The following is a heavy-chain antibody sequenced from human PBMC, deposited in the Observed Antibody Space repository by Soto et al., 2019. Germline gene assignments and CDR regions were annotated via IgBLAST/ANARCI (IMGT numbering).Heavy chain of an antibody. CDR3: ASHQARIFSCRYVRSVAY. CDR2: IYHSGST. D-gene: IGHD3-3*01. J-gene: IGHJ4*02. CDR1: GGSISSSNW. V-gene: IGHV4-4*02. Sequence: QVQLQESGPGLVKPSGTLSLTCAVSGGSISSSNWWSCVRQPPGKEREWIGEIYHSGSTNYNPSLKSRVPISVDMSKNQLSHKLSSVTAADTAVSYCASHQARIFSCRYVRSVAYLRQYTLVTVTS.